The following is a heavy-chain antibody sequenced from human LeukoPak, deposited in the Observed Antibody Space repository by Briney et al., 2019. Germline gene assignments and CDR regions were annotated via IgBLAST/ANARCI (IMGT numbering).Heavy chain of an antibody. D-gene: IGHD3-10*02. CDR3: ARHVRGVIAPSDY. J-gene: IGHJ4*02. CDR1: GYSISSGYY. V-gene: IGHV4-38-2*01. Sequence: ASETLSLTCAVSGYSISSGYYWGWIRQPPGKGLEWIGSIYHSGSTYYNPSLKSRVTISVDTSKNQFSLKLSSVTAADTAVYYCARHVRGVIAPSDYWGQGTLVTVSS. CDR2: IYHSGST.